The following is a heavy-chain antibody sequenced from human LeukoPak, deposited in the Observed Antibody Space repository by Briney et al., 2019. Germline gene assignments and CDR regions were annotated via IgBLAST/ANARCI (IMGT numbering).Heavy chain of an antibody. V-gene: IGHV3-48*03. Sequence: GGSLRLSCEDSGFTFRSYEMNWVRQAPGKGLEWIAYLRSSGSAFSYADSGKGRFTIARDNAKNSVYLEMNSLRADDTAVYYCARSARLMKGVVEVTALDDWGQGTLVTVSS. CDR2: LRSSGSAF. CDR3: ARSARLMKGVVEVTALDD. D-gene: IGHD3-3*01. CDR1: GFTFRSYE. J-gene: IGHJ4*02.